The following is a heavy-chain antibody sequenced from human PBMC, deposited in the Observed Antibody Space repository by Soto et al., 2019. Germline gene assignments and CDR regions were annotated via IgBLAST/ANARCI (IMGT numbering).Heavy chain of an antibody. D-gene: IGHD2-2*01. CDR2: FYDSGST. CDR3: AASAPPAANYYYAMDV. CDR1: GGSVSSGSFY. V-gene: IGHV4-61*01. J-gene: IGHJ6*02. Sequence: SETLSLTCTVSGGSVSSGSFYWSWIRRPPGKGLEWIGYFYDSGSTNYNPSLRSRVTMSVDTSKNQFSLKLSSVTAADTAVYYCAASAPPAANYYYAMDVWGQGTTVTVSS.